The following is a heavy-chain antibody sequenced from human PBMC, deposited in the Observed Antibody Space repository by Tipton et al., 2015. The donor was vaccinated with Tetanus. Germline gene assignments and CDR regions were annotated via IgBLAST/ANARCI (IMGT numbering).Heavy chain of an antibody. CDR3: VRDQLGYSDRDALDV. CDR2: ISSRGST. CDR1: GGSVSSGAYC. Sequence: TLSLTCTVSGGSVSSGAYCWSWIRQHPGKGLESIGCISSRGSTYYNPSLTSRVSISVDASKNQFYLRLRSVTVADTAVYYCVRDQLGYSDRDALDVWGRGTMVTVSS. J-gene: IGHJ3*01. V-gene: IGHV4-31*03. D-gene: IGHD6-13*01.